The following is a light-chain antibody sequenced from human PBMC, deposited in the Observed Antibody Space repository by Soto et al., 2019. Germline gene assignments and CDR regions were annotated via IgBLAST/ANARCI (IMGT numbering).Light chain of an antibody. V-gene: IGKV3-15*01. CDR1: RSVSVN. J-gene: IGKJ4*01. Sequence: RVMTQSPATLTVSPGERATLSCRASRSVSVNLAWYQHKPGQPPRLLIYGASTRATGIPARFSGSGSGADFTHTLIRLLSEDSAVYYCQQDNSMPLLTFGGGKKVEI. CDR2: GAS. CDR3: QQDNSMPLLT.